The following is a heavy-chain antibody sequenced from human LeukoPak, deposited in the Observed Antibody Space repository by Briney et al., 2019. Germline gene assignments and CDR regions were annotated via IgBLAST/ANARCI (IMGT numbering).Heavy chain of an antibody. V-gene: IGHV3-33*05. CDR3: ARVICTGGSCFQNGY. J-gene: IGHJ4*02. CDR2: MLNDGSTK. D-gene: IGHD2-8*02. Sequence: PGGSLRLSCTGSGFTFSTFGMHWVRQAPGKGLEWVTLMLNDGSTKYYADSVKGRFTISRDNAKNSLYLQMNSLGVQDTAIYYCARVICTGGSCFQNGYWGQGTLVTVSS. CDR1: GFTFSTFG.